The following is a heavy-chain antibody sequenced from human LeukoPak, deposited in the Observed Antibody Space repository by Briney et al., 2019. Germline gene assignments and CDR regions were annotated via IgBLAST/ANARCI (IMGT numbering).Heavy chain of an antibody. CDR3: ARAPYPAYSGSYYFDY. CDR2: INTDGSST. V-gene: IGHV3-74*01. D-gene: IGHD1-26*01. CDR1: GFTFSSYW. J-gene: IGHJ4*02. Sequence: SGGSLRLSCAASGFTFSSYWMHWVRQAPGKGLVWVSRINTDGSSTSYADSVKGRFTISRDNAKNTLYLQMNSLRAEDTAVYYCARAPYPAYSGSYYFDYWGQGTLVTVSS.